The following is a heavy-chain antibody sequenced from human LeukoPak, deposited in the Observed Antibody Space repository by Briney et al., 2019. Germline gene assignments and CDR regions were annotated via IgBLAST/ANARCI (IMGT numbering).Heavy chain of an antibody. CDR2: IYYSGST. CDR1: GGSISSSSYY. D-gene: IGHD7-27*01. J-gene: IGHJ4*02. Sequence: SETLSLTCTVSGGSISSSSYYWGWIRQPPGKGLEWIGSIYYSGSTYYNPSLKSRVTISVDTSKNQFSLKLSSVTAADTAVYYCARGPPTGGFDYWGQGTLVTVSS. V-gene: IGHV4-39*01. CDR3: ARGPPTGGFDY.